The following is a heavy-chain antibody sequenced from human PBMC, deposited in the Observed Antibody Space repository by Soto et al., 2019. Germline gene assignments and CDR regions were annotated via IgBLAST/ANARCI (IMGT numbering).Heavy chain of an antibody. Sequence: QVQLVQSGTAVKKPGASVSVSCKASGYTFTNYAVHWVRQAPGQRLEWMGWINTVNGNTAYSQYFQGRVAITRDTSASTAYMDLSSLRSEDTAVYYCAMGWGDVVAFDMWGQGTMVTVSS. D-gene: IGHD2-15*01. V-gene: IGHV1-3*04. CDR3: AMGWGDVVAFDM. CDR1: GYTFTNYA. J-gene: IGHJ3*02. CDR2: INTVNGNT.